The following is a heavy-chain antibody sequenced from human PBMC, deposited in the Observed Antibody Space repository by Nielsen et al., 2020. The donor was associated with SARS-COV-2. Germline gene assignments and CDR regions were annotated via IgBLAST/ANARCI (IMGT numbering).Heavy chain of an antibody. J-gene: IGHJ6*02. CDR2: INPNSGGT. CDR1: GYTFPGYY. CDR3: AREPGSARNGMDV. Sequence: ASVKVSCKASGYTFPGYYMHLVRPAPGQGLEWMGWINPNSGGTNYAQKFQGRVTMTRDTSISTAYMELSRLRSDDTAVYYCAREPGSARNGMDVWGQGTTVTVSS. V-gene: IGHV1-2*02. D-gene: IGHD3-10*01.